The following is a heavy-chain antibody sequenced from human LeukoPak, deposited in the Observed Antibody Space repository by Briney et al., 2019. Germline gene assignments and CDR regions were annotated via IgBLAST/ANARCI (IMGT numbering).Heavy chain of an antibody. D-gene: IGHD7-27*01. V-gene: IGHV4-38-2*01. CDR2: IYHGGST. CDR1: GYSISSGYY. CDR3: ARHVLGISDAFDI. Sequence: SETLSLTCAVSGYSISSGYYWGWIRQPPGKGLGWIGSIYHGGSTYYNPSLKSRVTLSVDTSKNQFSLKLSSVTAADTAVYYCARHVLGISDAFDIWGQGTMVTVSS. J-gene: IGHJ3*02.